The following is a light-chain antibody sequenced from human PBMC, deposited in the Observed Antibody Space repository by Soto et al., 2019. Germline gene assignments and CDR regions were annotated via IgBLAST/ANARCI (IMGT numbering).Light chain of an antibody. V-gene: IGKV1-39*01. CDR3: QQSFVTPRT. CDR1: QRISSY. Sequence: DIQMTQSPSSLSASVGDRVTITCRASQRISSYLNWYQHKPGKAPNLLIHDATTLRTGVPSRFSGSGSGTDFTLTISSLQPEDFATYYCQQSFVTPRTFGQGTKVDIK. J-gene: IGKJ1*01. CDR2: DAT.